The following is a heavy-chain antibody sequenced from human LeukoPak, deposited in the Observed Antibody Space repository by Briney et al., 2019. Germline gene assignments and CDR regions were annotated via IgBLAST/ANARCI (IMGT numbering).Heavy chain of an antibody. V-gene: IGHV4-34*01. CDR2: INHSGST. J-gene: IGHJ6*04. CDR1: GGSFSGYY. D-gene: IGHD3-3*01. Sequence: PSETLSLTCAVYGGSFSGYYWSWIRQPPGKGLEWIGEINHSGSTNYNPSLKSRVTISVDTSKNQFSLKLSSVTAADTAVYYCARVPDYDFWSGYPAELDVWGKGTTVTVSS. CDR3: ARVPDYDFWSGYPAELDV.